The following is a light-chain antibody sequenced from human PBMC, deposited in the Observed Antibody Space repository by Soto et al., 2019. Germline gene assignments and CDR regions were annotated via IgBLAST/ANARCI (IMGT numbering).Light chain of an antibody. J-gene: IGLJ2*01. CDR1: SSNIGAGYD. Sequence: QSVLTQPPSVSGAPGQRVTISCTGTSSNIGAGYDVHWYQHLPGTAPKLLIYGNSDRPSGVPDRFSGSKSGTSASLAITGLQAKDEADYYCQSYDTSLSGSVFGRGTKVTVL. V-gene: IGLV1-40*01. CDR2: GNS. CDR3: QSYDTSLSGSV.